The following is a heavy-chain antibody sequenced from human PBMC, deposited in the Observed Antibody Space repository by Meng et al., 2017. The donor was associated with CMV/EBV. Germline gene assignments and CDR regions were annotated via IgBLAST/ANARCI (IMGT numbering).Heavy chain of an antibody. V-gene: IGHV1-3*02. CDR1: GYTFTSYA. J-gene: IGHJ6*02. CDR3: ARAATSIYYDFWSGYYISPFLSHYYYYGMDV. D-gene: IGHD3-3*01. CDR2: SNAGNGNT. Sequence: ASVKVSCKASGYTFTSYAMHWVRQAPGQRLEWMGWSNAGNGNTKYSQEFQGRVTITRNTSISTAYMELSSLRSEDTAVYYCARAATSIYYDFWSGYYISPFLSHYYYYGMDVWGQGTTVTVSS.